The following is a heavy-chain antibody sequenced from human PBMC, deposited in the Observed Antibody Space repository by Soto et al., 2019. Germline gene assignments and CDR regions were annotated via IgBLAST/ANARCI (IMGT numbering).Heavy chain of an antibody. Sequence: EVQLVESGGGLVKPGGSLRLSCAASGFTFSSYSMNWVRQAPGKGLEWVSSISSSSSYIYYADSVKGRFTISRDNAKNSLYLQMNSLRAEDTAVYYCARDYLLARNYFDYWGQGTLVTVSS. J-gene: IGHJ4*02. D-gene: IGHD3-10*01. CDR1: GFTFSSYS. CDR2: ISSSSSYI. CDR3: ARDYLLARNYFDY. V-gene: IGHV3-21*01.